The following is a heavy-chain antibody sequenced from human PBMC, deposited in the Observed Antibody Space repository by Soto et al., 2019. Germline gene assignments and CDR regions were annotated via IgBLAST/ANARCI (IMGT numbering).Heavy chain of an antibody. CDR3: ARGGLAAADSWYFDL. Sequence: EVQLVESGGGLVRPGGSLRLSCAASGFTFSSYDMHWVPQPTGKGLQWVSAIGTAGDPYYPASVKGRFTISRENAKNSLYLQMNSLKAGDTAVYYCARGGLAAADSWYFDLWGRGTLVTVSS. J-gene: IGHJ2*01. CDR1: GFTFSSYD. D-gene: IGHD6-13*01. V-gene: IGHV3-13*05. CDR2: IGTAGDP.